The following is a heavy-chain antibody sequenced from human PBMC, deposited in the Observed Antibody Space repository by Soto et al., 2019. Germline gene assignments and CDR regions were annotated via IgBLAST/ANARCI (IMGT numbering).Heavy chain of an antibody. CDR1: GYSFTDYH. CDR3: ARGDSTDCSNGVCSFFYNHDMDV. J-gene: IGHJ6*02. V-gene: IGHV1-2*04. Sequence: ASVKVSCKASGYSFTDYHIHWVRQAPGQGLEWLGGINPKSGGTSTAQKFQGWVTMTTDTSISTASMELTRLTSDDTAIYYCARGDSTDCSNGVCSFFYNHDMDVWGQGTTVTVS. D-gene: IGHD2-8*01. CDR2: INPKSGGT.